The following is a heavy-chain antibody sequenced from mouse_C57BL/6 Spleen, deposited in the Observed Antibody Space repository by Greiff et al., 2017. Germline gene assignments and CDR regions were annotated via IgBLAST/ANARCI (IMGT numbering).Heavy chain of an antibody. Sequence: QVQLQQSGAELVRPGASVTLSCKASGYTFTDYEMHWVKQTPVHGLEWIGAIDPETGGTAYNQKFKGKAILTADKSSSTAYMELRSLTSEDSAVYYCAKVGDDSYFDYWGQGTTLTVSS. CDR1: GYTFTDYE. CDR3: AKVGDDSYFDY. D-gene: IGHD1-1*02. J-gene: IGHJ2*01. V-gene: IGHV1-15*01. CDR2: IDPETGGT.